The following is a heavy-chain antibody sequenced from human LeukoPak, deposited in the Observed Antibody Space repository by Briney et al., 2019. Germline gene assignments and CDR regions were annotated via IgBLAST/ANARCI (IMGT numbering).Heavy chain of an antibody. D-gene: IGHD6-6*01. CDR3: AKAPYTSSSVWLDP. J-gene: IGHJ5*02. CDR2: ISGSGGST. Sequence: GGSLRLSCAASGFTFSSYAMSWVRQAPGKGLEWVSAISGSGGSTYYADSVKGRFTISRDNSENTLYLQMNSLRGEDTALYYCAKAPYTSSSVWLDPWGQGTLVTVSS. V-gene: IGHV3-23*01. CDR1: GFTFSSYA.